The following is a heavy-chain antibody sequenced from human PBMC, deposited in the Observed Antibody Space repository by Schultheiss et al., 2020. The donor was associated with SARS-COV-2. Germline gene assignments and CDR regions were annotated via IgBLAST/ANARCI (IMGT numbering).Heavy chain of an antibody. CDR2: ISGSGGST. CDR3: ARLRGYSYGAFDY. D-gene: IGHD5-18*01. CDR1: GFTFSSYA. V-gene: IGHV3-23*01. Sequence: GESLKISCAASGFTFSSYAMSWVRQAPGKGLEWVSAISGSGGSTYYADSVKGRFTISRDNSKNTLYLQMNSLRAEDTAVYYCARLRGYSYGAFDYWGQGTLVTVS. J-gene: IGHJ4*02.